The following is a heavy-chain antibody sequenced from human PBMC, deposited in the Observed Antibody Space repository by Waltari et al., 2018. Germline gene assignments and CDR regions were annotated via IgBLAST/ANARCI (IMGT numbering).Heavy chain of an antibody. CDR1: GYNFSGYY. J-gene: IGHJ4*02. CDR2: INPKTSDI. CDR3: ASPSFSSPTSAGY. D-gene: IGHD2-2*01. V-gene: IGHV1-2*06. Sequence: QVQLVQSGAEVKKPGASVKVSCQAVGYNFSGYYMYWVRQAPGQGLEWMGRINPKTSDIDYSQKFQGRFTMTADTSINTVYMELRRLRSDDTAVYFCASPSFSSPTSAGYWGQGTLVTVSS.